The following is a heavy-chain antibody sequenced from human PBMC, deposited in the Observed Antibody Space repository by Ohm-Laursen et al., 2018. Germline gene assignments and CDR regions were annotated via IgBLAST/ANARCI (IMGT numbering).Heavy chain of an antibody. CDR2: MNPNSGNT. CDR3: ARGPSRRLGYYYGMDV. CDR1: GYTFTTYY. V-gene: IGHV1-8*02. Sequence: GASVKVSCKASGYTFTTYYMHWVRQATGQGLEWMGWMNPNSGNTGYAQKFQGRVTMTRNTSISTAYMELSSLRSEDTAVYYCARGPSRRLGYYYGMDVWGQGTTVTVSS. D-gene: IGHD1-26*01. J-gene: IGHJ6*02.